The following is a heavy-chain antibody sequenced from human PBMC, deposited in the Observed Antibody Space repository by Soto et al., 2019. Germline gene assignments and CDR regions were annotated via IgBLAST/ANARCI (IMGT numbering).Heavy chain of an antibody. D-gene: IGHD2-21*01. CDR2: IVVGSGNT. J-gene: IGHJ4*02. CDR1: GFTFPSSA. V-gene: IGHV1-58*01. Sequence: QMQLVQSGPEVKKPGTSVKVSCKASGFTFPSSAVQWVRQARGQRLEWIARIVVGSGNTNYAQKFQERLTIIRDMSTNTAYMELSILRSEDTAVYYCAAVPYFNDSCGTYFDYWGQGTLVTFSS. CDR3: AAVPYFNDSCGTYFDY.